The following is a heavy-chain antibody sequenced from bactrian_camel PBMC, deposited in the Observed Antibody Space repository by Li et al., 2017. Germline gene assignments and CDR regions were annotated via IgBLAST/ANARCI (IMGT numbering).Heavy chain of an antibody. CDR1: GFTYSSRT. D-gene: IGHD2*01. Sequence: VQLVESGGGSVQAGGSLRLSCTASGFTYSSRTMAWFRQAPGKAREGVAAIVSGGGQRYADSVKGRFTISRDNAKNTLYLQMDSLKPEDTAMYYCAAHPSFCMDFAPERYKFWGQGTQVTVS. CDR2: IVSGGG. CDR3: AAHPSFCMDFAPERYKF. V-gene: IGHV3S42*01. J-gene: IGHJ4*01.